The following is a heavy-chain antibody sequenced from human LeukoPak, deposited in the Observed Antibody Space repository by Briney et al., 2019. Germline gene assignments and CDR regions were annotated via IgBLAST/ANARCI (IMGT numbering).Heavy chain of an antibody. V-gene: IGHV3-21*01. CDR1: GFTFSSYS. J-gene: IGHJ4*02. CDR2: ISSSSSYI. D-gene: IGHD6-13*01. CDR3: ASGSSSWAYYFDY. Sequence: GGSLRLSCAASGFTFSSYSMNWVRQAPGKGLEWVSSISSSSSYIYYADSVKGRFTISRDNAKNSLYLQMNSLRAEDTAVYYCASGSSSWAYYFDYWGQGTLDTVSS.